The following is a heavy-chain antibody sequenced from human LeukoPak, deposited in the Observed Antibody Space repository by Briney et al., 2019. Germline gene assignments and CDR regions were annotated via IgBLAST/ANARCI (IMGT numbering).Heavy chain of an antibody. J-gene: IGHJ6*02. CDR3: AREYGNGGRLDD. CDR2: MYYSGST. Sequence: SETLSLTCTVSGGAITSYYWSWVRQPPGKGLEWMGYMYYSGSTNYNPSLQSRVTISVDTSKSQFSLKLSSVTAADTAVYYCAREYGNGGRLDDWGQGTSVTVSS. CDR1: GGAITSYY. D-gene: IGHD4-23*01. V-gene: IGHV4-59*01.